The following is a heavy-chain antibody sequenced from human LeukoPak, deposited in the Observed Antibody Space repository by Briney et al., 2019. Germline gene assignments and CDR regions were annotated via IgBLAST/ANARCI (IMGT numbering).Heavy chain of an antibody. Sequence: SETLSLTCTVSGGSISSYYWSWIRQPPGKGLEWIGYIYYSGSTNYNPSLKSRVTISVDTSKNQFSLKLSSVTAADTAVYYCAGGSLRIAAPFDYWGQGTLVTVSS. CDR1: GGSISSYY. CDR3: AGGSLRIAAPFDY. D-gene: IGHD6-13*01. J-gene: IGHJ4*02. V-gene: IGHV4-59*01. CDR2: IYYSGST.